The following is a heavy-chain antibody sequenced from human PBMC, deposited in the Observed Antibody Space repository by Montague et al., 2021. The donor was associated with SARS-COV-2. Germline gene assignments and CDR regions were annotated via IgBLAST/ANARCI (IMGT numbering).Heavy chain of an antibody. CDR2: INHSGST. V-gene: IGHV4-34*01. D-gene: IGHD1-26*01. J-gene: IGHJ4*02. Sequence: SETLSLTCAVYGGSFIGYYCSWIRQPPGKGVFLIGEINHSGSTKYNPLCKSRVSMSVDKSWNQFSLRLTSVTATDTAIYYCARRGSGRSDLAYWGQGTLVTVSS. CDR1: GGSFIGYY. CDR3: ARRGSGRSDLAY.